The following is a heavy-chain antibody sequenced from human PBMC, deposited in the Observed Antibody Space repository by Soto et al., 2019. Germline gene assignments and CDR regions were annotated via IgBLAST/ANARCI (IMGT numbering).Heavy chain of an antibody. J-gene: IGHJ4*02. CDR2: TSDYNGNT. Sequence: QVHLVQSGPDVKKPGASVKVSCKASGYTFTSYGVTWVRQAPGQGLEWMGWTSDYNGNTDYAQRFQGRVTMTTDTSTSTAYMELRSLRSDDTAVYSCARGGGSNWYDFGYWGQGTLVTVSS. CDR1: GYTFTSYG. CDR3: ARGGGSNWYDFGY. V-gene: IGHV1-18*01. D-gene: IGHD6-13*01.